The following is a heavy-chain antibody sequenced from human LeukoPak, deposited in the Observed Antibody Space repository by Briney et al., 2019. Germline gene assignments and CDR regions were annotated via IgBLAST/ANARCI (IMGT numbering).Heavy chain of an antibody. Sequence: KASETLSLTCAVYGGSFSGYYWSWIRQPPGKGLEWIGEINHSGSTNYNPSLKSRVTISVDTSKNQFSLKLSSVTAADTAVYYCARGLVSEWELPGYFQHWGQGTLVTVSS. CDR3: ARGLVSEWELPGYFQH. V-gene: IGHV4-34*01. CDR2: INHSGST. CDR1: GGSFSGYY. D-gene: IGHD1-26*01. J-gene: IGHJ1*01.